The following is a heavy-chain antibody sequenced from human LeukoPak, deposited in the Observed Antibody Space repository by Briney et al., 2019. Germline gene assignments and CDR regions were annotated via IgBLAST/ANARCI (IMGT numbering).Heavy chain of an antibody. CDR1: GGSFSGYY. J-gene: IGHJ4*02. V-gene: IGHV4-34*01. Sequence: SETLSLTCAVYGGSFSGYYWSWIRQPPGKGLEWIGEINHSGSSNYNPSLKSRVTISVETSTNQFSLKLSSVTAAGTAVYYCARDLSYDSCGVWGQGTLATVSS. CDR3: ARDLSYDSCGV. D-gene: IGHD3-22*01. CDR2: INHSGSS.